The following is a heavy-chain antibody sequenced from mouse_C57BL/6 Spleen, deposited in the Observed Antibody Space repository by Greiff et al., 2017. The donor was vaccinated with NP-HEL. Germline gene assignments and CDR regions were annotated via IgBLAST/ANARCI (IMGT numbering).Heavy chain of an antibody. D-gene: IGHD3-2*02. V-gene: IGHV3-6*01. CDR2: ISYDGSN. Sequence: EVKLVESGPGLVKPSQSLSLTCSVTGYSITSGYYWNWIRQFPGNNLEWMGYISYDGSNNYNPSLKNRISITRDTSKNQFFLKLNSVTTEDTATYYCAREGSGVRDAMDYWGQGTSVTVSS. CDR3: AREGSGVRDAMDY. CDR1: GYSITSGYY. J-gene: IGHJ4*01.